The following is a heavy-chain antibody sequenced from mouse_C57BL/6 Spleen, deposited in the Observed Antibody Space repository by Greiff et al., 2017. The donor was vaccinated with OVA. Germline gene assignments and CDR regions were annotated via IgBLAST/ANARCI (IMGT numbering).Heavy chain of an antibody. CDR1: GFSLTSYG. CDR2: IWSDGSP. Sequence: QVQLQQSGPGLVAPSQSLSITCTVSGFSLTSYGVHWVRQPPGTGLEWLVVIWSDGSPTYNSALKSRLSISKDNSKSQVFLKMNSLQTDDTAMYYCARQDYYADPLAYWGQGTLVTVSA. V-gene: IGHV2-6-1*01. D-gene: IGHD1-1*01. J-gene: IGHJ3*01. CDR3: ARQDYYADPLAY.